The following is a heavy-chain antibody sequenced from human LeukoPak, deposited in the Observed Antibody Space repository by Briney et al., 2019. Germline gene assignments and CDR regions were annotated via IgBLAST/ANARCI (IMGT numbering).Heavy chain of an antibody. J-gene: IGHJ4*02. CDR2: ISGDGGRT. CDR1: GFTFDDYA. V-gene: IGHV3-43*02. CDR3: AKDIGGYSYAADY. D-gene: IGHD5-18*01. Sequence: PGGSLRLSCAASGFTFDDYAMHWVRQAPGKGLEWVSLISGDGGRTYCADSVKGRFTISRDNNKNSLYLQMNSLRTEDTALYYCAKDIGGYSYAADYWGQGTLVTVSS.